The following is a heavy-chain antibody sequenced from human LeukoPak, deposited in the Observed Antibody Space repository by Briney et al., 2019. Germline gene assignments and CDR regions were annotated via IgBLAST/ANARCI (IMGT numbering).Heavy chain of an antibody. D-gene: IGHD5-24*01. V-gene: IGHV3-21*01. CDR1: GFTFSSYS. CDR2: ISSSSSYI. J-gene: IGHJ3*02. CDR3: ARAWRVATIGLHAFDI. Sequence: PGGSLRLSCAASGFTFSSYSMNWVRQAPGKGLEWASSISSSSSYIYYADSVKGRFTISRDNAKNSLYLQMNSLRAEDTAVYYCARAWRVATIGLHAFDIWGQGTMVTVSS.